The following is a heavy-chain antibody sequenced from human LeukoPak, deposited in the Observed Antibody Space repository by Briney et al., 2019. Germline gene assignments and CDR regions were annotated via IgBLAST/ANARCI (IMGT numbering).Heavy chain of an antibody. V-gene: IGHV3-21*01. D-gene: IGHD5-12*01. CDR2: ISSSSSYI. J-gene: IGHJ4*02. Sequence: GGSLRLSCAGSGFTLSSYSMDWVRQAPGKGLEWVSSISSSSSYIYYADSVKGRFTISRDNAKNSLYLQMNSLRAEDTAVYYCARRGSGYTEPIDYWGQGTLVTGSS. CDR1: GFTLSSYS. CDR3: ARRGSGYTEPIDY.